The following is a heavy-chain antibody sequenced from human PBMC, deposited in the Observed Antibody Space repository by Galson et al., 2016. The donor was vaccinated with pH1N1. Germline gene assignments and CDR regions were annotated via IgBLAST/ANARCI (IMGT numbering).Heavy chain of an antibody. D-gene: IGHD4-17*01. CDR2: VNPGGSTI. CDR1: GSRFTSYW. Sequence: QSGAEVKKPGESLKISCKASGSRFTSYWIAWVRQVPGKGLEWVGVVNPGGSTIRYGPPFQGQVTISSDKSINTAYLQWISLKASDTATYYCARQYDFGDYRGNAFDIWGQETMVIVSS. CDR3: ARQYDFGDYRGNAFDI. J-gene: IGHJ3*02. V-gene: IGHV5-51*03.